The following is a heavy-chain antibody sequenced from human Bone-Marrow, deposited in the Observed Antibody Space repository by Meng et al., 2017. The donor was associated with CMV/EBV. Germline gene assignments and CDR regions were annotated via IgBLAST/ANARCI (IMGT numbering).Heavy chain of an antibody. CDR1: GGTFSSYA. CDR2: IIPILGIA. CDR3: ARGAYYYDSSGYWYFDY. D-gene: IGHD3-22*01. V-gene: IGHV1-69*10. J-gene: IGHJ4*02. Sequence: SVKVSCKASGGTFSSYAISWVRQAPGQGLEWMGGIIPILGIANYAQKFQGRVTITADKSTSTAYMELSSLRSEDTAVYYCARGAYYYDSSGYWYFDYWGQGTLVTLSS.